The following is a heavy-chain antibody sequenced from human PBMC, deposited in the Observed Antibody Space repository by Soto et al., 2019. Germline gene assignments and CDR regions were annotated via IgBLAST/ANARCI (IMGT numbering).Heavy chain of an antibody. CDR2: IGTLADT. Sequence: EVQLVESGGGLVQPGGSLRLSCSASGFAFSTYDMHWVRQAPGKGLEWVSAIGTLADTFYVDSVKGRFTISRDNANSSLYLQMNIFTVGDTAVYYCARQATTWHSGGGWFDPWGQGTLVTVSS. CDR1: GFAFSTYD. CDR3: ARQATTWHSGGGWFDP. D-gene: IGHD3-10*01. J-gene: IGHJ5*02. V-gene: IGHV3-13*01.